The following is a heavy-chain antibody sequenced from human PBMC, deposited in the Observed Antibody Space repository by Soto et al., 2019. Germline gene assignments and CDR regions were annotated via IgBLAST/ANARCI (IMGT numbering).Heavy chain of an antibody. D-gene: IGHD4-4*01. CDR3: VTRSRALQSSPPRLDY. V-gene: IGHV3-23*01. J-gene: IGHJ4*02. CDR2: ISGSGSTT. Sequence: EVQLLESGGGLVQPGGSLRLSCAASGLTFSGYGMSWVRQAPGTGLEWVSAISGSGSTTYYADSVKGRFTISRDDSKNILFLQMNSLRAEDTAVYYCVTRSRALQSSPPRLDYWCQGTLVTVSS. CDR1: GLTFSGYG.